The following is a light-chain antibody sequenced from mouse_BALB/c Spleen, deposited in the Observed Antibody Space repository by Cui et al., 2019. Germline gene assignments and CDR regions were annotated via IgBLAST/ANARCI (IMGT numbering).Light chain of an antibody. Sequence: DITMTQSPSSMYAPLGERVTITCKASHDINSYLSWFQQKPGKSPKTLIYRANRLVDGVPSRFSGSGSGQDYSLTISSLEYEDMGIYYCLQYDEFPLTFGAGTKLELK. CDR3: LQYDEFPLT. V-gene: IGKV14-111*01. J-gene: IGKJ5*01. CDR2: RAN. CDR1: HDINSY.